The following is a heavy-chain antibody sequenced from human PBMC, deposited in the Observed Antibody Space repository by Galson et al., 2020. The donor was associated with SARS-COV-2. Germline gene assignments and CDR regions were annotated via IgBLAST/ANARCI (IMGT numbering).Heavy chain of an antibody. CDR2: IIHIFDTA. CDR3: ARGEVQTLDY. V-gene: IGHV1-69*13. D-gene: IGHD1-1*01. J-gene: IGHJ4*02. Sequence: SVKVSCKASGGTFSNYDVNWVRQAPGQGLEWLGGIIHIFDTAKYAQKFQGRVTITADESTTTAYMELTSLRSDDTAVYFCARGEVQTLDYWGQGTLVTVSS. CDR1: GGTFSNYD.